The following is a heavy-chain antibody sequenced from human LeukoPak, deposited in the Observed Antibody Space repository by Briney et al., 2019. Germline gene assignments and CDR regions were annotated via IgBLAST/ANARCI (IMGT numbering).Heavy chain of an antibody. J-gene: IGHJ6*03. CDR2: IYHSGST. V-gene: IGHV4-30-2*01. D-gene: IGHD3-3*01. CDR3: ARDVTTSAYYYYYYMDV. Sequence: SETLSLTCAVSGGSISSGGYSWSWIRQPPGKGLEWIGYIYHSGSTYYNPSLKSRVTISVDRSKNQFSLKLSSVTAADTAVYYCARDVTTSAYYYYYYMDVWGKGTTVTVSS. CDR1: GGSISSGGYS.